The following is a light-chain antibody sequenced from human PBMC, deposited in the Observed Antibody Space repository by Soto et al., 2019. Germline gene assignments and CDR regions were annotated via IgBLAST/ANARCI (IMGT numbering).Light chain of an antibody. V-gene: IGKV1-39*01. J-gene: IGKJ2*01. CDR2: AAS. Sequence: DIQMTQSPSSLSASVGDRVTITCRASQTISSNLNWYQKKPVKAPKLLIYAASSLQSGVPSRFRGSGFGTDFTLTISSLQPEDFATYYCQQSYSTLFFGQGTKLEIK. CDR3: QQSYSTLF. CDR1: QTISSN.